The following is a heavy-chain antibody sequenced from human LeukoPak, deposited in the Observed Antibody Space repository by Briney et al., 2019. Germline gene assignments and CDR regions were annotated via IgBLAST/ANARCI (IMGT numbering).Heavy chain of an antibody. J-gene: IGHJ4*02. V-gene: IGHV4-30-4*08. CDR1: GGSISSGDYY. D-gene: IGHD3-10*01. CDR3: ARRSARLWFGESLYYSDY. CDR2: IYYSGST. Sequence: SSQTLSLTCTVSGGSISSGDYYWSWIRQPPGKGLEWIGYIYYSGSTYYNPSLKSRVTISVDTSKNQFSLKLSSVTAADTAVYYCARRSARLWFGESLYYSDYWGQGTLVTVSS.